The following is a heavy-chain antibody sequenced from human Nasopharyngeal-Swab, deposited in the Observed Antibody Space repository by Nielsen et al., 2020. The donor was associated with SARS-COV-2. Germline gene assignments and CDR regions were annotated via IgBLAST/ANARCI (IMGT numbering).Heavy chain of an antibody. V-gene: IGHV1-8*01. J-gene: IGHJ6*02. D-gene: IGHD2-21*02. CDR2: MNPNSGNT. CDR1: GYTFTSYD. Sequence: VSVKVSCKASGYTFTSYDINWVRQATGQGLEWMGWMNPNSGNTGYAQKFQGRVTMTRNTSISTAYMELSSLRSEDTAVYYCARGAGDSYYYYYYGMDVWGQGTTVTVSS. CDR3: ARGAGDSYYYYYYGMDV.